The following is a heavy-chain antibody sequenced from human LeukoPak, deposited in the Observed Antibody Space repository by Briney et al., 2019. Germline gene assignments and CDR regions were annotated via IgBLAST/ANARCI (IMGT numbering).Heavy chain of an antibody. J-gene: IGHJ4*02. CDR3: ARLKCGPHTDYGDRCYFDY. CDR1: GGSISSSSYY. V-gene: IGHV4-39*01. CDR2: IYYSGSA. D-gene: IGHD4-17*01. Sequence: PSETLSLTCTVSGGSISSSSYYWGWIRQPPGKGLEWIGSIYYSGSAYYNPSLKSRVTISVDTSKNQFSLKLSSVTAADTAVYYCARLKCGPHTDYGDRCYFDYWGQGTLVTVSS.